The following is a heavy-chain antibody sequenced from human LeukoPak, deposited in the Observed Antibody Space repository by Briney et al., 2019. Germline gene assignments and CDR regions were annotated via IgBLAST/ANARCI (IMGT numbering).Heavy chain of an antibody. Sequence: GGSLRLSCAASGFTFSSYAMHWVRQAPGKGLEWVAVISYDGSNKYYADSVKGRFTVSRDNSKNTLYLQMNSLRAEDTAVYYCANRQSSGWTYYFDYWGQGTLVTVSS. D-gene: IGHD6-19*01. CDR2: ISYDGSNK. J-gene: IGHJ4*02. V-gene: IGHV3-30-3*01. CDR3: ANRQSSGWTYYFDY. CDR1: GFTFSSYA.